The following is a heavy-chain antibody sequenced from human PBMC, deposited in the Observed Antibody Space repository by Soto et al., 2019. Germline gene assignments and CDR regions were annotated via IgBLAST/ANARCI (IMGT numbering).Heavy chain of an antibody. CDR3: ARQTDSYYTFDAFDI. Sequence: PSETLSLTCTVSGGSISSGSYYWDWIRQPPGKGLEWIGNVYYSGITNYNPSLESRVTISVDTSKNQFSLKLSSVTAADTAVYYCARQTDSYYTFDAFDIWGQGTMVTVSS. J-gene: IGHJ3*02. D-gene: IGHD3-22*01. CDR1: GGSISSGSYY. CDR2: VYYSGIT. V-gene: IGHV4-39*01.